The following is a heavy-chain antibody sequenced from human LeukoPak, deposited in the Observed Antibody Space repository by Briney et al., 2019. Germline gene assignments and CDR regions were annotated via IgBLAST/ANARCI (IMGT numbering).Heavy chain of an antibody. D-gene: IGHD3-3*01. CDR1: GFTFSSYS. CDR2: ISSSSSYI. Sequence: GGSLRLSCAASGFTFSSYSMNWVRQTPGKGLEWVSSISSSSSYIYYADSVKGRFTISRDNAKNSLYLQMNSLRAEDTAVYYCAILEWPRYYYYMDVWGKGTAVTVSS. CDR3: AILEWPRYYYYMDV. V-gene: IGHV3-21*01. J-gene: IGHJ6*03.